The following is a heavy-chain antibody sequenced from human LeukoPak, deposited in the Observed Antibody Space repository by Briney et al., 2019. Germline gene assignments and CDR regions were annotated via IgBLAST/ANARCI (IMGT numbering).Heavy chain of an antibody. Sequence: PGGSLRLSCAASGFTFSSYGMHWVRKAPGKGLEWVAFIRYDGSNKYYADSVKGRFTISRDNSKNTLYLQMNSLRAEDTAVYYCAKDRSVRLWFGEPVFYWYFDLWGRGTLVTVSS. D-gene: IGHD3-10*01. V-gene: IGHV3-30*02. CDR3: AKDRSVRLWFGEPVFYWYFDL. CDR2: IRYDGSNK. CDR1: GFTFSSYG. J-gene: IGHJ2*01.